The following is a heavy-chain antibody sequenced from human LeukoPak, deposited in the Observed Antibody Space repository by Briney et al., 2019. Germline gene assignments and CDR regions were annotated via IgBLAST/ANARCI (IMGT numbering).Heavy chain of an antibody. V-gene: IGHV4-31*03. J-gene: IGHJ2*01. Sequence: SQTLSLTCTVSGGSISSGGYYWSWIRQQPGKGLEWIGYIYYSGSTYYNPSLKSRVTTSVDTSKNQFSLKLTSVTAADTAVYYCARVGSAHGWYFDLGARGRVVTVSS. D-gene: IGHD2-8*01. CDR1: GGSISSGGYY. CDR3: ARVGSAHGWYFDL. CDR2: IYYSGST.